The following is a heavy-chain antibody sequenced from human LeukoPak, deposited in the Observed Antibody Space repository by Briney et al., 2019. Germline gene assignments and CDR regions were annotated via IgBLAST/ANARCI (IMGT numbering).Heavy chain of an antibody. CDR1: GFTFTDYA. J-gene: IGHJ3*02. CDR2: ISGTGTNT. V-gene: IGHV3-23*01. Sequence: GGSLRLSCAVSGFTFTDYAMNWGRQAPGKGLEWVSGISGTGTNTYYADSVKGRFTISRDNSKNTLYVQMNSLRAEDTAVYYCAKSQFGGVFDGFDIWGQGTMVTVSS. CDR3: AKSQFGGVFDGFDI. D-gene: IGHD3-16*01.